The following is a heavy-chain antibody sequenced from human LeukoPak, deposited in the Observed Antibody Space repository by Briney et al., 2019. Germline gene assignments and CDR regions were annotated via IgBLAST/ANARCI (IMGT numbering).Heavy chain of an antibody. J-gene: IGHJ5*02. CDR2: ISGSGGST. Sequence: GGSLRLSCAASGFTFSSYAMSWVRQGPGKGLEWVSAISGSGGSTYYADSVKGRFTISRDNSKNTLYPQMNSLRAEDTAVYYCAKSGYSSGPTFSWGQGTLVTVSS. V-gene: IGHV3-23*01. D-gene: IGHD6-19*01. CDR1: GFTFSSYA. CDR3: AKSGYSSGPTFS.